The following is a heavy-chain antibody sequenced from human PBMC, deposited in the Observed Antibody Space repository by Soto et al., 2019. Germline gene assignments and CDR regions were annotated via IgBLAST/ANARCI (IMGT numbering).Heavy chain of an antibody. V-gene: IGHV3-23*01. CDR2: ISGSGCST. D-gene: IGHD3-9*01. CDR3: AKNGGPNYDILTGYPPDYMDV. J-gene: IGHJ6*03. CDR1: GFTFSSYA. Sequence: GGSLRLSCAASGFTFSSYAMSWVRQAPGKGLEWVSAISGSGCSTYYADSVKGRFTISRDNSKNTLYLQMNSLRAEDTAVYYCAKNGGPNYDILTGYPPDYMDVWGKGTTVTVSS.